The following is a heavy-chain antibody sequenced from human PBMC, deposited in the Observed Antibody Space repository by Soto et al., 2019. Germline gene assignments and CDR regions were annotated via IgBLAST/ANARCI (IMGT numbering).Heavy chain of an antibody. D-gene: IGHD3-22*01. J-gene: IGHJ4*02. CDR2: IYYSGST. Sequence: PLETLSLTCTVSGGSISSYYWSWIRQPPGKGLEWIGYIYYSGSTNYNPSLKSRVTISVDTSKNQFSLKLSSVTAADTAVYYCASGGRARYYYDSSGYYWTFDYWGQGTLVTVSS. CDR1: GGSISSYY. V-gene: IGHV4-59*01. CDR3: ASGGRARYYYDSSGYYWTFDY.